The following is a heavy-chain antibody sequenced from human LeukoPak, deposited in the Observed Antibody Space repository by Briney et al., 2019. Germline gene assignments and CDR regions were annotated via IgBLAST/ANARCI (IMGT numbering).Heavy chain of an antibody. Sequence: SETLSLTCAVYGGSFSGYYWSWIRQPPGKGLEWIGEINHSGSTNYNPSLRSRVTMSVGTSKDLFSLKLTSVTAADTAVYYCARAPVSTAYLHCYSMDVWGKGTMVTVSS. CDR1: GGSFSGYY. CDR2: INHSGST. D-gene: IGHD3-16*01. V-gene: IGHV4-34*01. CDR3: ARAPVSTAYLHCYSMDV. J-gene: IGHJ6*03.